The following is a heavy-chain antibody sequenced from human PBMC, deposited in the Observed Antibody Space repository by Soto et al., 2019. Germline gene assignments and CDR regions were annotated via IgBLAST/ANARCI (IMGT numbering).Heavy chain of an antibody. CDR2: IVVGSGNT. CDR1: GFTFTSSA. J-gene: IGHJ6*02. Sequence: SSVKVSCKASGFTFTSSAVQWVGQARGQRLEWVGWIVVGSGNTNYAQKFQERVTITRDMSTSTAYMELSSLRSEDTAVYYCARDLLRAKYSSSSLLRTNYYYYYGMDVWGQGTTVTVSS. CDR3: ARDLLRAKYSSSSLLRTNYYYYYGMDV. D-gene: IGHD6-6*01. V-gene: IGHV1-58*01.